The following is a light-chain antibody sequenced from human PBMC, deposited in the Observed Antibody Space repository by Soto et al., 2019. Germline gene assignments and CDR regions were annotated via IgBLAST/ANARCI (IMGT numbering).Light chain of an antibody. CDR2: QTS. V-gene: IGKV3-11*01. Sequence: IVLTQSPATLSSFPGDRVTLSCRASQYINTRLAWYQHRPGQAPSLLIYQTSIRAAGIPARFSASGSGTDFTLTISDVQPEDFALYYCHQRQSWPRTFGQGTKVDIK. J-gene: IGKJ1*01. CDR3: HQRQSWPRT. CDR1: QYINTR.